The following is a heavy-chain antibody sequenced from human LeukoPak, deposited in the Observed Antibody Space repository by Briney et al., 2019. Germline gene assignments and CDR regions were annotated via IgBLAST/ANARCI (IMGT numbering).Heavy chain of an antibody. Sequence: GGSLRLSCAASGFTFSSYSMNWVRQAPGKGLEWVSYISSSSTIYYADSVKGRFTISRDNAKNSLYLQMNSLRDEDTAVYYCARDLGIFLDYWGQGTLVTVSS. J-gene: IGHJ4*02. V-gene: IGHV3-48*02. CDR1: GFTFSSYS. D-gene: IGHD6-13*01. CDR2: ISSSSTI. CDR3: ARDLGIFLDY.